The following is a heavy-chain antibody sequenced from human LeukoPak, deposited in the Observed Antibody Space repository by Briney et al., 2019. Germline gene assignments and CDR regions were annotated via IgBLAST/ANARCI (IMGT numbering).Heavy chain of an antibody. CDR2: IYPGDSDT. CDR3: ARQLPTGTTGFDP. D-gene: IGHD1-1*01. CDR1: GYSFTSYW. Sequence: GESLKISCKGSGYSFTSYWIGWVRPMPGKGLEWMGIIYPGDSDTRYSPSFQGQVTISADKSISTAYLQWSSLKASDTAMYYCARQLPTGTTGFDPWGQGTLVTVSS. V-gene: IGHV5-51*01. J-gene: IGHJ5*02.